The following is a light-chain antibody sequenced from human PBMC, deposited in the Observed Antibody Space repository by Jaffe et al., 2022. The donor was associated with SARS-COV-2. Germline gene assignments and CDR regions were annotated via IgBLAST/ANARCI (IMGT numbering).Light chain of an antibody. CDR1: QSIINY. Sequence: DIQMTQSPSSLSASVRDRVTITCRASQSIINYLNWYQQKPGKAPKLLISAASKLQSGVPSRFSGSGSGTEFTLTISSLQPEDFATYSCQQSYLYPYTFGQGTKLEIK. CDR2: AAS. J-gene: IGKJ2*01. V-gene: IGKV1-39*01. CDR3: QQSYLYPYT.